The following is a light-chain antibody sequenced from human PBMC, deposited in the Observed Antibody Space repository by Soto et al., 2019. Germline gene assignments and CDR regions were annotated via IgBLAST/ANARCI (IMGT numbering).Light chain of an antibody. Sequence: QAVVTQEPSLTVSPGGTVTLTCGSSTGAVTSGHYPYWFQQKPGQAPRTLIYDTSNKHSWTPARFSGSLLGGKAALTLSGAQPEDEAEYDCLLSYSGARQGVFGGGTKVTVL. CDR1: TGAVTSGHY. J-gene: IGLJ2*01. CDR3: LLSYSGARQGV. V-gene: IGLV7-46*01. CDR2: DTS.